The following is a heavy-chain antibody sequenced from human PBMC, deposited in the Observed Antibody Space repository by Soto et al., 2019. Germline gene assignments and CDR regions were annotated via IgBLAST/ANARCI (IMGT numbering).Heavy chain of an antibody. CDR3: ARDGAYYYYMDV. CDR1: GFTFSSYS. Sequence: GGSLRLSCAASGFTFSSYSMNWVRQAPGKGLEWVSSISSSSSYIYYADSVKGRFTISRDNAKNSLYLQMNSLRAEDTAVYYCARDGAYYYYMDVWGKGTTVTVSS. V-gene: IGHV3-21*01. D-gene: IGHD3-16*01. CDR2: ISSSSSYI. J-gene: IGHJ6*03.